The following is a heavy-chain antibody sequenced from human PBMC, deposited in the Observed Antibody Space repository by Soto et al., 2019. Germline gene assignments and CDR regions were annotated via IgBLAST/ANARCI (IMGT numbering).Heavy chain of an antibody. J-gene: IGHJ6*03. V-gene: IGHV4-31*03. CDR3: ARDFTGGGGRAKYYCYMDV. D-gene: IGHD2-15*01. CDR1: GGSISSGGYY. CDR2: IYYSGST. Sequence: SETLSLTSTVSGGSISSGGYYWSWIRQHPGKGLEWIGYIYYSGSTYYNPSLKSRVTITVDTSKNQFSLKLSSVTAADTAVYYCARDFTGGGGRAKYYCYMDVWGKGTPVTVSS.